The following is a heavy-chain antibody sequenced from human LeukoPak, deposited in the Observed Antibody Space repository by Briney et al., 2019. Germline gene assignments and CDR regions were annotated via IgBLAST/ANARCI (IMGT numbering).Heavy chain of an antibody. Sequence: PGGSLRLSCTASGFTFGDYAMSWFRQAPGKGLEWVGFIRSKAYGGTTEYAASVKGRFTISRDDPKSIAYLQMNSLKTEDTAVYYCTREAPFDILTGYWYYYGMDVWGQGTTVTVSS. D-gene: IGHD3-9*01. J-gene: IGHJ6*02. CDR3: TREAPFDILTGYWYYYGMDV. CDR1: GFTFGDYA. V-gene: IGHV3-49*03. CDR2: IRSKAYGGTT.